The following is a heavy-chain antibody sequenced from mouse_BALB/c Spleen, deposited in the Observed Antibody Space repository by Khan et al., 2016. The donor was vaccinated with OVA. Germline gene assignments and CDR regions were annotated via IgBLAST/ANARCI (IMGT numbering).Heavy chain of an antibody. Sequence: EVKLLESGPGLVKPSQSLSLTCTVTGYSITSGYAWNWIRQFPGNKLEWMGHISYSGGTSYNPSLKSRISITRDTSKNQFFLQLNSVTTEDTATYYCARGNYYGYYFDYWGQGTPLTVSS. J-gene: IGHJ2*01. D-gene: IGHD1-1*01. CDR1: GYSITSGYA. CDR3: ARGNYYGYYFDY. V-gene: IGHV3-2*02. CDR2: ISYSGGT.